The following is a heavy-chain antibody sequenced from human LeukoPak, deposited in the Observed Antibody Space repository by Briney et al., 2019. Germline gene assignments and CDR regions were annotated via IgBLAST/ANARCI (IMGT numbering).Heavy chain of an antibody. CDR2: INAGNGNT. Sequence: ASVKVSCKASGYTFTSYAMHWVRQAPGQRLEWMGWINAGNGNTKYSQKFQGRVTITRDTSASTAYMELSSLRSEDTAVYYCARDIVVAATEVYGMDVWGQGTTVTVSS. CDR1: GYTFTSYA. V-gene: IGHV1-3*01. D-gene: IGHD2-15*01. J-gene: IGHJ6*02. CDR3: ARDIVVAATEVYGMDV.